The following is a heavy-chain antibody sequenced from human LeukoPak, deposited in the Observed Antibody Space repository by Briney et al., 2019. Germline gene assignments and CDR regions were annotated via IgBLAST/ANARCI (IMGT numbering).Heavy chain of an antibody. V-gene: IGHV3-30*02. J-gene: IGHJ4*02. Sequence: GGSLRLSCSASGFTFSSYGMHWVRQAPGKGLEWVAFIGYDGSNKYYADSVKGRFTISRDNSKNTLYLQMSSLRVEDTAVYYCAKSGYNRFDYWGQGTLVTVSS. CDR2: IGYDGSNK. CDR3: AKSGYNRFDY. CDR1: GFTFSSYG. D-gene: IGHD5-24*01.